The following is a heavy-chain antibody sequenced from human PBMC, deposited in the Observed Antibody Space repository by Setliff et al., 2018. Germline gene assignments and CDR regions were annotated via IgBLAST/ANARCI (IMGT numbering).Heavy chain of an antibody. V-gene: IGHV1-18*01. J-gene: IGHJ4*02. CDR3: AREGATWVYGGNSGPDY. D-gene: IGHD4-17*01. Sequence: ASVKVSCKASGYTFTSYGISWVRQAPGQGLEWMGWISAYNGNTNYAQKLQGRVTMTTDTSTSTAYMELRSLRSDDTAVYYCAREGATWVYGGNSGPDYWGQGTLVTVSS. CDR1: GYTFTSYG. CDR2: ISAYNGNT.